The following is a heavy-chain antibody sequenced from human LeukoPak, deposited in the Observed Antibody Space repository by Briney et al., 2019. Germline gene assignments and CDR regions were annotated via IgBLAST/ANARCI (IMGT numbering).Heavy chain of an antibody. D-gene: IGHD5-24*01. J-gene: IGHJ4*02. V-gene: IGHV3-30*18. Sequence: GGSLRLSCAASGFTFSSYGMRWVRQAPGKGLEWVAVISYDGSNQYYADSVRGGFTISRDNSKNTLYLQMNSQRAADTAVYYGAKDRFGDGYPFDYWGQGTLVTVSS. CDR2: ISYDGSNQ. CDR3: AKDRFGDGYPFDY. CDR1: GFTFSSYG.